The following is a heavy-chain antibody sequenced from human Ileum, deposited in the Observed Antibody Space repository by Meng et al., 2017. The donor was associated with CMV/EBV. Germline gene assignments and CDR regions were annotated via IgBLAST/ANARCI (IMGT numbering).Heavy chain of an antibody. CDR1: GFTFSSYA. Sequence: GESLKISCAASGFTFSSYAMHWVRQAPGKGLEYVSAISTNGGSTYYADSVKGRFTISRDNSKNTLYLQMGSLRAEDMAVYYCARDRGSYPYYFDYWGQGILVTVSS. D-gene: IGHD1-26*01. J-gene: IGHJ4*02. CDR2: ISTNGGST. V-gene: IGHV3-64*02. CDR3: ARDRGSYPYYFDY.